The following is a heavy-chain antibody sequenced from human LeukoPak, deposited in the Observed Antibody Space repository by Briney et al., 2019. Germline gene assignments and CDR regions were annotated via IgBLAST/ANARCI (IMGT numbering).Heavy chain of an antibody. J-gene: IGHJ6*02. CDR2: IYYSGST. V-gene: IGHV4-39*01. CDR1: GGSISSNSYY. Sequence: SETLSLTCTVSGGSISSNSYYWGWVRQPPGKGLEWIGSIYYSGSTYYNPSLKSRVTISVDTSKNQFSLKLTSVTASDTGLYYCARNIVTRPYYHGLDVWGQGTTVTVSS. D-gene: IGHD6-6*01. CDR3: ARNIVTRPYYHGLDV.